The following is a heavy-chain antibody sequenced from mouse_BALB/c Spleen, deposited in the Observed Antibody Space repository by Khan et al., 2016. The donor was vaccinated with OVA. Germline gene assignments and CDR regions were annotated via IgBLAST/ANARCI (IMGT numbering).Heavy chain of an antibody. V-gene: IGHV1-7*01. Sequence: VQLQQSGAELAKPGASVKMSCKASGYTFINYWILWVKQRPGQGLEWIGYINPSTAYTEYNQNFKDKATLTADKSSSTAYMQLSSLTSEDSAVYYCARSGLRWDFDYWGQGTTLTVSS. CDR2: INPSTAYT. CDR3: ARSGLRWDFDY. CDR1: GYTFINYW. J-gene: IGHJ2*01. D-gene: IGHD1-1*01.